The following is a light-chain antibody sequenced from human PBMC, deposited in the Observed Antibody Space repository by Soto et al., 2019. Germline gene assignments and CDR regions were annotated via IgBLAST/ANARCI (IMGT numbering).Light chain of an antibody. Sequence: SALTQPASVSGSASQPITISCSGTMRDVRAYNLVSRYQQQPGTAPKLIIYEVRNRPSGISSRFSGSRCGNTASLSISGLQPEHEGDDYCSASTARSTLVFGGGTKLTVL. J-gene: IGLJ3*02. V-gene: IGLV2-14*01. CDR2: EVR. CDR3: SASTARSTLV. CDR1: MRDVRAYNL.